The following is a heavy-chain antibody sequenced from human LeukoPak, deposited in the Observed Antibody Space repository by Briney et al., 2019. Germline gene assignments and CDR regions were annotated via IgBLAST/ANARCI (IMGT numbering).Heavy chain of an antibody. Sequence: PGGSLRLSCAASGFTFSSYGMHWVRQAPGKGLEWVAFIRHDGSNKYYADPVKGRFTISRDNSKNTLFLQMNSLRAEDTAVYYCARVAYNWNYEVPNYYYYMDVWGKGTTVTVSS. CDR2: IRHDGSNK. D-gene: IGHD1-7*01. J-gene: IGHJ6*03. CDR1: GFTFSSYG. V-gene: IGHV3-30*02. CDR3: ARVAYNWNYEVPNYYYYMDV.